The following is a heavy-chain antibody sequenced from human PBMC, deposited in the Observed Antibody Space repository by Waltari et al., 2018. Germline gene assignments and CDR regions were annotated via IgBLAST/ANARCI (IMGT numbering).Heavy chain of an antibody. D-gene: IGHD6-13*01. Sequence: QVQLVQSEAEVKKPGASVKVSCKASGYTFTGYYMHWVRQAPGQGLEWMRGINPNSGGTNNGQKFQGRVTMTRETSISTVYMELSRLRSDDTAVYYCARDYVAAAGTWFDYWGQGTLVTVSS. CDR2: INPNSGGT. J-gene: IGHJ4*02. CDR1: GYTFTGYY. CDR3: ARDYVAAAGTWFDY. V-gene: IGHV1-2*02.